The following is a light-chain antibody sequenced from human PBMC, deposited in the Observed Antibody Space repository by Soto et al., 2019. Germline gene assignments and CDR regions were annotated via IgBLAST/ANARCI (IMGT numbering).Light chain of an antibody. J-gene: IGKJ1*01. Sequence: DIQMTQSPSSLSESGGDRATLTCRASQAIDSWLAWYQQKPGKAPKLLIYKASTLKSGVPSRFSGSGSGTEFTLTISSLQPDDFATYYCQHYNSYSEAFGQGTKVDI. CDR1: QAIDSW. V-gene: IGKV1-5*03. CDR2: KAS. CDR3: QHYNSYSEA.